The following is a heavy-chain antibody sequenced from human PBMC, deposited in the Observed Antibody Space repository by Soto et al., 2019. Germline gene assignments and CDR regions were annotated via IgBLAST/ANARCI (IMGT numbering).Heavy chain of an antibody. V-gene: IGHV4-34*01. CDR2: INHSGST. CDR1: GGSFSGYY. Sequence: QVQLQQWGAGLLKPSETLSLTCAVYGGSFSGYYWSWIRQPPGKGLEWIGEINHSGSTNYNPSLKSRVTISVDTSTRQFPLKLSSVTAGDTAVYYCARVTGRYYYGMDVWGQGTTVTVSS. CDR3: ARVTGRYYYGMDV. J-gene: IGHJ6*02.